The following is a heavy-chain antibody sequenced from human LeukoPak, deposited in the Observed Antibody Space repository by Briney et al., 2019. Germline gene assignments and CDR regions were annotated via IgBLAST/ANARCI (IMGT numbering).Heavy chain of an antibody. Sequence: PGGSLTLSCGASGSTFSSFNMNWVRQAPGKGPEWVSSITPTSSYIYYAYSVRGRFTFFRDTDKNFLFLQMAGIRADTTAVYYCVRLRRSSATGGYNYYYDYWGQGILVTVSS. CDR3: VRLRRSSATGGYNYYYDY. D-gene: IGHD2-8*02. CDR1: GSTFSSFN. V-gene: IGHV3-21*01. CDR2: ITPTSSYI. J-gene: IGHJ4*02.